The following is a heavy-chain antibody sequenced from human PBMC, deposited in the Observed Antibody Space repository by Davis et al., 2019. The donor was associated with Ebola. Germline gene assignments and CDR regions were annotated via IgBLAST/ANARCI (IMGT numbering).Heavy chain of an antibody. J-gene: IGHJ3*02. CDR1: GYTFTSYW. D-gene: IGHD1-26*01. V-gene: IGHV5-51*01. CDR2: IYPSDSDT. CDR3: AKGRGPYRRGDAFDI. Sequence: GESLKISCQASGYTFTSYWIGWVRQMPGKGLEWMGLIYPSDSDTVYSPSFQGQVNISVDKSISTVYLQWSSLKASDTAMYFCAKGRGPYRRGDAFDIWGRGTMVTVSS.